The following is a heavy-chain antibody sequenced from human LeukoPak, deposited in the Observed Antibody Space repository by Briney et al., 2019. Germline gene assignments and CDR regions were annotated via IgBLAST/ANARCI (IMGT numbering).Heavy chain of an antibody. CDR2: IYYSGST. CDR1: GFTFSNAW. Sequence: PGGSLRLSCAASGFTFSNAWMSWVRQAPGKGLEWIGSIYYSGSTYYNPSLKSRVTISVDTSKNQFSLKLSSVTAADTAVYYCARCGGNGYNRGDYWGRGTLVTVSS. D-gene: IGHD5-24*01. J-gene: IGHJ4*02. V-gene: IGHV4-38-2*01. CDR3: ARCGGNGYNRGDY.